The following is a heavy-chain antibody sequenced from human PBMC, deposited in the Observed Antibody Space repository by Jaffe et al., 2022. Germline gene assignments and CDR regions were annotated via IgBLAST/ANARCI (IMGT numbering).Heavy chain of an antibody. V-gene: IGHV4-30-2*01. Sequence: QLLLQESGSGLVRPSQTLSLTCAVSGGSITSGGYSWSWFRQPPGKGLEWIAYIFHYGNAHYNPSLRSRVTISVDIPKNHLSLTLTSMTAADAAVYYCARGRFLEWLPRGAFDIWGQGIMVTVSS. CDR1: GGSITSGGYS. CDR2: IFHYGNA. J-gene: IGHJ3*02. CDR3: ARGRFLEWLPRGAFDI. D-gene: IGHD3-3*01.